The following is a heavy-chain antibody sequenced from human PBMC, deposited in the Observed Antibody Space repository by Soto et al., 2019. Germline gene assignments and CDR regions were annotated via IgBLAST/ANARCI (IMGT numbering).Heavy chain of an antibody. CDR1: GYTFSSFD. J-gene: IGHJ4*02. V-gene: IGHV3-23*01. Sequence: EVQLWDSGGGLVQPGGSLRLSCAVYGYTFSSFDMSWVRQAPGKGLEWVSTISGSGGGTNYADSVKGRFTISRDISTYTVYLQMNSLRAEDTAVYYCAHRTGFDYWGQGALVTVSS. CDR2: ISGSGGGT. CDR3: AHRTGFDY.